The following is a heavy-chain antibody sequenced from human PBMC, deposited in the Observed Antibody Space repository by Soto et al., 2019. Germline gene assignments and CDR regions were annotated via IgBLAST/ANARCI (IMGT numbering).Heavy chain of an antibody. D-gene: IGHD2-21*02. Sequence: QVQLQESGPGLVKPSQTLSLTCTVSGGSIKRGDYYWTWIRQPPGKGLEFIGYIYYSANNYYNPSLKIRVTISVDTSKNHLSLKLSSVTAADTAVYYCARGPCGGDCYPPDSWGQGTLVTVSS. V-gene: IGHV4-30-4*01. J-gene: IGHJ4*02. CDR2: IYYSANN. CDR1: GGSIKRGDYY. CDR3: ARGPCGGDCYPPDS.